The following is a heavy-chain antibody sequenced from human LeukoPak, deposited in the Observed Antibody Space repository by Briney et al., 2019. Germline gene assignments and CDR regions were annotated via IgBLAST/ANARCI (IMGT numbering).Heavy chain of an antibody. D-gene: IGHD3-22*01. Sequence: SVKVSCKASGGTFSSYAISWVRQAPGQGLEWMGGIIPIFGTANYAQKFQGRVTITADESTSTAYMELSSLRSEDTAVYYCARTGYYYDSSGPWGMDVWGQGTTVTVSS. CDR1: GGTFSSYA. J-gene: IGHJ6*02. V-gene: IGHV1-69*01. CDR2: IIPIFGTA. CDR3: ARTGYYYDSSGPWGMDV.